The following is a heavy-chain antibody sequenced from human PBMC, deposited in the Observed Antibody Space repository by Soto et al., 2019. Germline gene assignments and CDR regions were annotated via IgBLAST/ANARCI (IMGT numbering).Heavy chain of an antibody. V-gene: IGHV6-1*01. J-gene: IGHJ3*02. CDR3: ARAAPSYVLCSGLGQNHAFDT. Sequence: QTLSLTCAVSGDSVSSNSAAWNWIRQSPSRGLEWLGRTCYRSKWYNDYAVSVKSRITINPDTSKNQFSLQLNSVTPEDTAVYFYARAAPSYVLCSGLGQNHAFDTWGQGTMVTVSS. CDR2: TCYRSKWYN. D-gene: IGHD3-3*01. CDR1: GDSVSSNSAA.